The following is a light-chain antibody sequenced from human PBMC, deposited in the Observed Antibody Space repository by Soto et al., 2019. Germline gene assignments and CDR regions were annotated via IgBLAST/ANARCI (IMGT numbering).Light chain of an antibody. V-gene: IGLV4-69*01. Sequence: QLVLTQSPSASASLGASVKLTCTLSSGRSNYAIAWHQQQPEKGPRYLMKVNSGGSHIKGDGIPDRFSGSSSGAERYLLISSLQSEDEADYYCQTWGTGSAIVVFGGGIQLTVL. J-gene: IGLJ7*01. CDR3: QTWGTGSAIVV. CDR2: VNSGGSH. CDR1: SGRSNYA.